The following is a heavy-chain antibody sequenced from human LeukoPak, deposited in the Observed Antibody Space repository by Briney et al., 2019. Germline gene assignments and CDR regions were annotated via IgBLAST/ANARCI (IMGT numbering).Heavy chain of an antibody. CDR3: AKTRWQVGVTKHDAFDI. J-gene: IGHJ3*02. D-gene: IGHD3-10*01. Sequence: GGSLRLSCAASGFTFSSYSMNWVRQAPGKGLEWVSSISSSSSYIYYADSVKGRFTISRDNAKKSLYLQMHSLRAEDTAVYYCAKTRWQVGVTKHDAFDIWGQGTKVTVSS. CDR2: ISSSSSYI. CDR1: GFTFSSYS. V-gene: IGHV3-21*01.